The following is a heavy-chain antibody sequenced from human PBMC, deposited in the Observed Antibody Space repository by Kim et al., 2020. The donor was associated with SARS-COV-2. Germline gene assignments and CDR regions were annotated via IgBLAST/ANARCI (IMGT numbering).Heavy chain of an antibody. CDR3: ARSPLPVVRGGFDY. D-gene: IGHD2-2*01. V-gene: IGHV1-18*01. CDR2: ISAYNGNT. Sequence: ASVKVSCKASGYTFTSYGISWVRQAPGQGLEWMGWISAYNGNTNYAQKLQGRVTMTTDTSTSTAYMELRSLRSDDTAVYYCARSPLPVVRGGFDYWGQGTLVTVSS. CDR1: GYTFTSYG. J-gene: IGHJ4*02.